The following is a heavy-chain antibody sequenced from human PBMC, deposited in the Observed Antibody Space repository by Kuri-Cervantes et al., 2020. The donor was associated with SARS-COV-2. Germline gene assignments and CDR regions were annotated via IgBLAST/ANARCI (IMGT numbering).Heavy chain of an antibody. CDR2: IYYSGST. V-gene: IGHV4-31*03. D-gene: IGHD4-11*01. J-gene: IGHJ6*02. CDR3: ARDTEYGMDV. CDR1: GGSISSGGYY. Sequence: SETLSLTCTVSGGSISSGGYYWSWIRQHPGKGLEWIGYIYYSGSTYYNPSLKSRVTISVDTSKNQFSLKLSSVTAADTAVYYCARDTEYGMDVWGQGTTVTVSS.